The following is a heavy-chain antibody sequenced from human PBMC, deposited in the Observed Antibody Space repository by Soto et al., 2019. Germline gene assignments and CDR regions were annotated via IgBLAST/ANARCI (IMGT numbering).Heavy chain of an antibody. CDR1: GITFSSYN. Sequence: QLVESGGGLVKPGGSLRLSCAASGITFSSYNMNWVRQAPGKGLGWVSSISSSGTYIHHADSVKGRFTIYRDNAKNSLYLQMDSLRAEDTAVYYCARDRPSRDSFYYGLDVWGQGTTVTVS. CDR3: ARDRPSRDSFYYGLDV. V-gene: IGHV3-21*06. D-gene: IGHD6-13*01. J-gene: IGHJ6*02. CDR2: ISSSGTYI.